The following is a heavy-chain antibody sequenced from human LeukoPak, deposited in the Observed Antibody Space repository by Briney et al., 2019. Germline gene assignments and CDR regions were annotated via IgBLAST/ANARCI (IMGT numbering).Heavy chain of an antibody. J-gene: IGHJ6*03. D-gene: IGHD2-2*01. CDR3: AKGGEYCSSTSCYELSYYYYMDV. CDR1: GFTFSYYG. CDR2: IKQDGSEK. V-gene: IGHV3-7*01. Sequence: GGSLRLSCAASGFTFSYYGMHWVRQAPGKGLEWVANIKQDGSEKYYVDSVKGRFTISRDNAKNSLYLQMNSLRAEDTAVYYCAKGGEYCSSTSCYELSYYYYMDVWGKGTTVTVSS.